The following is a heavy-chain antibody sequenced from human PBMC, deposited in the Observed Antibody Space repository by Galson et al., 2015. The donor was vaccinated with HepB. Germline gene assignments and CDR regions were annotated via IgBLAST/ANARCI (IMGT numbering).Heavy chain of an antibody. D-gene: IGHD1-1*01. CDR1: GGSFSGYY. CDR3: ARAAGADFGTDY. Sequence: ETLSLTCAVYGGSFSGYYWSWIRQPPGKGLEWIGEINHSGSTNYNPSLKSRVTISVDTSKNQFSLKLTSATAADTAVYYCARAAGADFGTDYWGPGTLVTVSS. V-gene: IGHV4-34*01. CDR2: INHSGST. J-gene: IGHJ4*02.